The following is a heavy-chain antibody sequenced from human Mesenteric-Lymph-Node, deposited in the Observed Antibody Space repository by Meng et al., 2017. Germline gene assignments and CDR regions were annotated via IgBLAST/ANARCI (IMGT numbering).Heavy chain of an antibody. CDR2: VYHRGDT. CDR1: GDSISSDIW. J-gene: IGHJ4*02. Sequence: QGELKAPGPGLVRPSGTLSLTCTVSGDSISSDIWWSWVRQPPGKGLEWIGEVYHRGDTNYNPSLKSRVDISVDKSKNQFYLSLFSVTAADTAVYYCGRDQGRELINHWGQGTLVTVSS. D-gene: IGHD1-7*01. V-gene: IGHV4-4*02. CDR3: GRDQGRELINH.